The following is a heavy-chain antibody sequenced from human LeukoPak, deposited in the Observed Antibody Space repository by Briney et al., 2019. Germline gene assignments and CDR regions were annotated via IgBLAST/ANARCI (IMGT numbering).Heavy chain of an antibody. J-gene: IGHJ4*02. Sequence: GGSLRLSCAASGFTVSSNYMSWVRQAPGKGLEWVSVIYSGGRTYYADSVKGRFTISGDNSKNTLYLQMNSLRAEDTAVYYCARFRRGSSAFDYWGQGTLVTVSS. CDR1: GFTVSSNY. CDR3: ARFRRGSSAFDY. D-gene: IGHD3-22*01. CDR2: IYSGGRT. V-gene: IGHV3-66*01.